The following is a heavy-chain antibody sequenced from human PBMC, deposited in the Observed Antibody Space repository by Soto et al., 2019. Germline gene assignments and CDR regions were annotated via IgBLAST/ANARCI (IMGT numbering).Heavy chain of an antibody. Sequence: QVQLVQSGAEVKKPGASVKVSCKASGYTFTSYGISWVRQAPGQGLQWMGWISAYNGNTNYAQKRQXXVTMTRDTSTSTAYMERRSLRSDVTAVYYCARDAQGVFLHYWGQGTLVTVSS. V-gene: IGHV1-18*01. J-gene: IGHJ4*02. CDR3: ARDAQGVFLHY. CDR2: ISAYNGNT. CDR1: GYTFTSYG. D-gene: IGHD3-16*01.